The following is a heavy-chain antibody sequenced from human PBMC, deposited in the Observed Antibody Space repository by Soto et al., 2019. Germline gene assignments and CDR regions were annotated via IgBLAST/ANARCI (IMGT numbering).Heavy chain of an antibody. J-gene: IGHJ6*02. V-gene: IGHV3-23*01. CDR1: GFTFSSYG. CDR2: ISGSGGST. D-gene: IGHD2-2*01. CDR3: AKGGSTSRWPYYYGMGV. Sequence: EVQLLESGGGLVQPGGSLRLSCAASGFTFSSYGMSWVRQAPGKGLEWVSAISGSGGSTYYADSVKGRFTISRDNSKNTLYLQTNSLRAEDTAVYYCAKGGSTSRWPYYYGMGVWGQGTTVTVSS.